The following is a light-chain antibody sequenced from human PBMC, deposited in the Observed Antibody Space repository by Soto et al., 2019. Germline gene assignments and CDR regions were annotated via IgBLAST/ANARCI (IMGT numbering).Light chain of an antibody. CDR1: QSVGSNY. CDR2: GAS. J-gene: IGKJ4*01. V-gene: IGKV3-20*01. CDR3: QQYNNWPLT. Sequence: IVLTQSPGTLSLSLWERATVSCRASQSVGSNYLAWYQRKPGQAPRLLIYGASSRATGIPDRFSGSGSGTEFTLTISSLQSEDFAVYYCQQYNNWPLTFGGGTKVDIK.